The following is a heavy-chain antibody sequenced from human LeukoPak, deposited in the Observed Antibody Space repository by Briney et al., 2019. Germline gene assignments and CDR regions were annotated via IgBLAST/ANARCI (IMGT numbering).Heavy chain of an antibody. CDR3: ARDTSAWRYGMDV. Sequence: PGGSLRLSCEASGFTFSSHWMSWVRQAPGKGLEWVAIIKQDGSVKDYVDSVTGRFTISRDNAKNSLYLQMNSLRDEDTAVYYCARDTSAWRYGMDVWGQGTTATVSS. J-gene: IGHJ6*02. CDR1: GFTFSSHW. D-gene: IGHD6-19*01. V-gene: IGHV3-7*01. CDR2: IKQDGSVK.